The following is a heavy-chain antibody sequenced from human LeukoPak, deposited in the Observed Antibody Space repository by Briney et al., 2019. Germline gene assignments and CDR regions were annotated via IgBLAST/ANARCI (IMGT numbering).Heavy chain of an antibody. J-gene: IGHJ4*02. V-gene: IGHV1-69*05. D-gene: IGHD1-7*01. CDR1: GGTFSSYA. CDR2: IIPIFGTA. CDR3: AESLGGITGTTDIPRAPYDY. Sequence: ASVKVSCKASGGTFSSYAISWVRQAPGQGLEWMGGIIPIFGTANYAQTFQGRVSTTTDESTGTAYMELSSLRSEYTAVYYCAESLGGITGTTDIPRAPYDYWGQGTLVTVSS.